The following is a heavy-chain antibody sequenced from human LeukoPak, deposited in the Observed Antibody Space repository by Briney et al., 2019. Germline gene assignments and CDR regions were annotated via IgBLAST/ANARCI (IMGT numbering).Heavy chain of an antibody. J-gene: IGHJ3*02. CDR2: IYYSGST. D-gene: IGHD3-10*01. CDR1: GGSISSSSYY. CDR3: ARLWFGEFIPGDAFDI. Sequence: SETLSLTCTVSGGSISSSSYYWGWIRQPPGKGLEWIGHIYYSGSTNYNPSLKSRETISVDTSKPQFSLKLSSVTAADTAVYYCARLWFGEFIPGDAFDIWGQGTMVTVSS. V-gene: IGHV4-61*05.